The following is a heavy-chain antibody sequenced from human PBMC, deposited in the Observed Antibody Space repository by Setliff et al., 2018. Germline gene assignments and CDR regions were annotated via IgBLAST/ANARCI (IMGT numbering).Heavy chain of an antibody. V-gene: IGHV4-59*01. CDR2: IYNSGSA. J-gene: IGHJ4*02. CDR1: GDSMRFSY. CDR3: ASRCGGDY. Sequence: PSETLSLTCSVSGDSMRFSYWSWIRQPPGRGLEWIGCIYNSGSAIYSPSLKSRVTISVDTSKNQFSLQLSSVTAADTAVYYCASRCGGDYWGQGTLVTVSS.